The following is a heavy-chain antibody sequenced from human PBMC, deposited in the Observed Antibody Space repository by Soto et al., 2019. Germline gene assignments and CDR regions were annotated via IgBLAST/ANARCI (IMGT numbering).Heavy chain of an antibody. CDR1: GYTFTSYG. J-gene: IGHJ4*02. D-gene: IGHD3-10*01. V-gene: IGHV1-18*01. CDR3: ARTLHLDYYGSGSYFDY. CDR2: ISAYNGNT. Sequence: QVQLVQSGAEVKKPGASVKVSCKASGYTFTSYGISWVRQAPGQGLEWMGWISAYNGNTNYAQKLQGRVTMTTDTSTSTAYMELRSLRSDDTAVYYCARTLHLDYYGSGSYFDYWGQGTLVTVSS.